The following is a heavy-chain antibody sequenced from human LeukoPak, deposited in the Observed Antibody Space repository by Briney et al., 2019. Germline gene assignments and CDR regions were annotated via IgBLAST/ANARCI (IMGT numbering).Heavy chain of an antibody. CDR1: GYSISSGYY. D-gene: IGHD5-12*01. Sequence: SETLSLTCAVSGYSISSGYYWGWIRQPPGRGLEWIGTIYHGGSTYYNPSLTSRVTISVDTSKNQLSLKLTSVTAADTAVYYCARYSRNGVDETGFWGQGTLVTVSS. J-gene: IGHJ4*02. CDR2: IYHGGST. V-gene: IGHV4-38-2*01. CDR3: ARYSRNGVDETGF.